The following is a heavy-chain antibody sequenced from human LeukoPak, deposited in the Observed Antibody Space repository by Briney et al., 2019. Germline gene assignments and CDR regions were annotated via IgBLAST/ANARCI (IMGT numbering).Heavy chain of an antibody. J-gene: IGHJ4*02. V-gene: IGHV3-74*01. CDR2: IASDGSST. D-gene: IGHD4-23*01. CDR1: GFTFSSYG. Sequence: GGSLRLSCAASGFTFSSYGMNWVRQAPGKGLVWVSRIASDGSSTTYADSVKGRFSISRDNAKNTLYLQMSSLRVEDTAVYYCARGRPHGNDYWGQGTLVTVSS. CDR3: ARGRPHGNDY.